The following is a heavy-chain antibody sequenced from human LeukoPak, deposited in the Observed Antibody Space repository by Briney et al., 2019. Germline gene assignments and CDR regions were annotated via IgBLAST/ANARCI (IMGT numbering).Heavy chain of an antibody. CDR2: ISGDGGGT. Sequence: TGGSLRLSCAASGFTLDDYAMYCVRQAPGKGLEWVSLISGDGGGTYYADSVKGRFTISRDNAKNSLYLQMNSLRAEDTAVYYCAKDSYSKGDYWGQGTLVTVSS. CDR3: AKDSYSKGDY. D-gene: IGHD4-11*01. V-gene: IGHV3-43*02. CDR1: GFTLDDYA. J-gene: IGHJ4*02.